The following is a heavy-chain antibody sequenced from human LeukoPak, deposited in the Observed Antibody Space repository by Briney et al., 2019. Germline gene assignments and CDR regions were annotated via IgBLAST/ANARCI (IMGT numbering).Heavy chain of an antibody. V-gene: IGHV3-7*01. CDR2: IKQDGSEK. CDR3: AREGYSYGANWFDP. CDR1: GFTFSTYA. Sequence: GGSLRLSCAASGFTFSTYAMHWVRQAPGKGLEWVANIKQDGSEKYYVDSVKGRFTISRDNAKNSLYLQMNSLRAEDTAVYYCAREGYSYGANWFDPWGQGTLVTVSS. D-gene: IGHD5-18*01. J-gene: IGHJ5*02.